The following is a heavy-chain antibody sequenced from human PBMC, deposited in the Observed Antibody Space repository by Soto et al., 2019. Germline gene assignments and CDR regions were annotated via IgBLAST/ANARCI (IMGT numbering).Heavy chain of an antibody. V-gene: IGHV3-74*01. CDR3: ASDPAYLSRSGLDH. J-gene: IGHJ4*02. CDR2: IATDGSRT. Sequence: EVHLVESGGGLVQPGGSLRLSCVASGFSFSDYWMHWVRQVPGQGLVWVSRIATDGSRTNYADSVKGRFTISSDNAKNMLFLQMNTLRAEDTEVYDCASDPAYLSRSGLDHWGQGTLVTVSS. CDR1: GFSFSDYW. D-gene: IGHD6-19*01.